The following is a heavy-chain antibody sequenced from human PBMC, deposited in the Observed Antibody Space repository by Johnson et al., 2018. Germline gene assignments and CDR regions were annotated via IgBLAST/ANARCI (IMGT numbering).Heavy chain of an antibody. J-gene: IGHJ3*02. CDR2: ISYDGREK. Sequence: QVQLVQSGGGLVQPGRSLRLSCAASGFTFNTYAMHWVRQAPGKGLEWVAVISYDGREKYYADSVKGRFTISRDNSKNTLYLQMNSLSTYDTAVYYCARSWPRGSYWLGAFDIGGQGTMVTVAS. CDR1: GFTFNTYA. V-gene: IGHV3-30*04. CDR3: ARSWPRGSYWLGAFDI. D-gene: IGHD3-10*01.